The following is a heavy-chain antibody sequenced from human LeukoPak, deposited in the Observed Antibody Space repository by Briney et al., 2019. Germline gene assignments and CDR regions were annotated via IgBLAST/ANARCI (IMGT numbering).Heavy chain of an antibody. V-gene: IGHV3-66*02. Sequence: PGGSMRLSCAASGFTVSSNYMSWVRQAPGKGLEWVSVIYSGGSTYYADSVKGRFTISRDNSKNTLYLQMNSLRAEDTAVYYCAAIVVPAAIRRQGGWFDPWGQGTLVTVSS. CDR2: IYSGGST. CDR1: GFTVSSNY. D-gene: IGHD2-2*02. J-gene: IGHJ5*02. CDR3: AAIVVPAAIRRQGGWFDP.